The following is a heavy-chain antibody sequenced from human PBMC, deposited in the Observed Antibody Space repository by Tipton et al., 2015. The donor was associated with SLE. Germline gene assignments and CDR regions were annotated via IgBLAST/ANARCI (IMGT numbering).Heavy chain of an antibody. Sequence: TLSLTCTVSGGSISSYYWSWIRQPPGKGLEWIGYIYTSGSTNYNPSLKSRVTMSVGTSKNQFSLKLSSVTAADTAVYYCARDGSGSSDAFDIWGQGTMVTVSS. CDR1: GGSISSYY. J-gene: IGHJ3*02. CDR3: ARDGSGSSDAFDI. V-gene: IGHV4-4*08. CDR2: IYTSGST. D-gene: IGHD3-10*01.